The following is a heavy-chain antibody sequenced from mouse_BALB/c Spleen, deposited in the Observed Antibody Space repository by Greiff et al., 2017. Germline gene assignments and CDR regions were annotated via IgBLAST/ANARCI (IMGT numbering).Heavy chain of an antibody. CDR2: INPYNDGT. D-gene: IGHD2-4*01. CDR3: ARRGDYLHYYAMDY. Sequence: EVQLQQPGAELVKPGASVKLSCKASGYTFTSYWMHWVKQKPGQGLEWIGYINPYNDGTKYNEKFKGKATLTSDKSSSTAYMELSSLTSEDSAVYYCARRGDYLHYYAMDYWGQGTSVTVSS. J-gene: IGHJ4*01. V-gene: IGHV1-14*01. CDR1: GYTFTSYW.